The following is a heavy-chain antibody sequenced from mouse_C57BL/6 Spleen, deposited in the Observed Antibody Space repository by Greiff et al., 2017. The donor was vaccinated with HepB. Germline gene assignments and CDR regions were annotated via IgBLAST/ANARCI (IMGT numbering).Heavy chain of an antibody. Sequence: EVQLQESGGGLVKPGGSLKLSCAASGFTFSSYAMSWVRQTPEKRLEWVATISDGGSYTYYPDNVKGRFTISRDNAKNNLYLQMSHLKSEDTAMYYCARDTTTVVATDYFDYWGQGTTLTVSS. CDR2: ISDGGSYT. CDR3: ARDTTTVVATDYFDY. D-gene: IGHD1-1*01. J-gene: IGHJ2*01. CDR1: GFTFSSYA. V-gene: IGHV5-4*01.